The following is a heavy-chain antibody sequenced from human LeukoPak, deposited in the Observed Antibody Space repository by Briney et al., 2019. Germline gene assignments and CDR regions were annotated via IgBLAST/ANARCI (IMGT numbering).Heavy chain of an antibody. CDR1: GFTFSSYA. Sequence: PGGSLRLSCAASGFTFSSYAMSWVRQAPGKGLEWVAFIRYDGSNKYYADSVKGRFTISRDNSKNTLYLQMNSLRAEDTALYYCAKKSCSTTNCPSDFWGQGTLVTVSS. J-gene: IGHJ4*02. D-gene: IGHD2-2*01. CDR3: AKKSCSTTNCPSDF. CDR2: IRYDGSNK. V-gene: IGHV3-30*02.